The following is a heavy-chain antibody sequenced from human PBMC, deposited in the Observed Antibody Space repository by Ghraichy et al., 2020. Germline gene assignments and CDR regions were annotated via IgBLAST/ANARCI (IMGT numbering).Heavy chain of an antibody. Sequence: SQTLSLTCTVSGGSISSVSYYWGWVRQPPGRELEWVAYISYTGSTYYDPSLKSRVTMSVDTSRNQFSLKVNSVTAADTAVYYCARKDYYYYHMDVWGQGTTVTVSS. CDR1: GGSISSVSYY. CDR2: ISYTGST. J-gene: IGHJ6*02. CDR3: ARKDYYYYHMDV. V-gene: IGHV4-39*01.